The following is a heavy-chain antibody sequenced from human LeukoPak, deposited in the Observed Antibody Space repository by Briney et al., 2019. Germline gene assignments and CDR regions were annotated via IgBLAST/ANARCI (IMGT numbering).Heavy chain of an antibody. CDR1: EFSVGNNY. J-gene: IGHJ6*03. V-gene: IGHV3-53*01. Sequence: GGSLRLCCAASEFSVGNNYRTLVRQAPGKGLERVSVFYSDGRTYYADSVKGRFIISRENSKNTLYLQMNSLRAEDTAVYYCARVYYGSGSLHYYYYYMDVWGKGTTVTISS. CDR2: FYSDGRT. D-gene: IGHD3-10*01. CDR3: ARVYYGSGSLHYYYYYMDV.